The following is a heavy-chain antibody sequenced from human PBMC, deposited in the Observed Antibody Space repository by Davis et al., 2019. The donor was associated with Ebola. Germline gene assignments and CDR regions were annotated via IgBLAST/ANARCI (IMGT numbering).Heavy chain of an antibody. CDR3: TTGFWSGYYTPYYYGMDV. Sequence: GESLKISCTASGFTFGDYAMSWVRQAPGQGLEWVGFIRSKAYGGTTEYAASVKGRFTISRDDSKSIAYLQMNSLKTEDTAVYYCTTGFWSGYYTPYYYGMDVWGQGTTVTVSS. CDR2: IRSKAYGGTT. CDR1: GFTFGDYA. J-gene: IGHJ6*02. D-gene: IGHD3-3*01. V-gene: IGHV3-49*04.